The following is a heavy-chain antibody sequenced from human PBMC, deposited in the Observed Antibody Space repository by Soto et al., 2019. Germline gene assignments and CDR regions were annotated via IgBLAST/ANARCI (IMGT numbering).Heavy chain of an antibody. J-gene: IGHJ4*02. CDR2: MNPNSGNT. CDR1: GYTFTSYD. CDR3: ARDHNRWGQLVFPRYY. Sequence: GASVKVSCKASGYTFTSYDINWVRQATGQGLEWMGWMNPNSGNTGYAQKFQGRVTMTTDTSTSTAYMELRSLRSDDTAVYYCARDHNRWGQLVFPRYYWGQGTLVTVSS. V-gene: IGHV1-8*01. D-gene: IGHD1-26*01.